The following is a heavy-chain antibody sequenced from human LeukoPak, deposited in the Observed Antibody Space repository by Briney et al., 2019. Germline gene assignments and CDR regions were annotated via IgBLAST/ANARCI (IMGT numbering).Heavy chain of an antibody. CDR1: GYSISSGYY. CDR3: ARDIDGGGAYSWFDP. J-gene: IGHJ5*02. Sequence: SETLSLTCTVSGYSISSGYYWGWIRRPPGKGLEWIGSIYHSGTTFYNPSLKSRATMSVDTSNNQFSLKLSSVTAADTAIYYCARDIDGGGAYSWFDPWGQGTLVTVSS. V-gene: IGHV4-38-2*02. D-gene: IGHD2-21*01. CDR2: IYHSGTT.